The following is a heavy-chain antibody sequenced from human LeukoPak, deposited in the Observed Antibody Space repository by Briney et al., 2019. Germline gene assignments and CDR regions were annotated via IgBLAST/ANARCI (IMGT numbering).Heavy chain of an antibody. CDR1: GFNVSSNY. CDR2: TYSGGRT. Sequence: GGSLRLSCAASGFNVSSNYVIDVRQARGERLECGSVTYSGGRTYYADYAKGRLTISRDNSNNPLYLQMISPRAEDTAMYYCARDHVAYSRAFDIWGQGTMVTVSS. V-gene: IGHV3-53*01. D-gene: IGHD1-26*01. CDR3: ARDHVAYSRAFDI. J-gene: IGHJ3*02.